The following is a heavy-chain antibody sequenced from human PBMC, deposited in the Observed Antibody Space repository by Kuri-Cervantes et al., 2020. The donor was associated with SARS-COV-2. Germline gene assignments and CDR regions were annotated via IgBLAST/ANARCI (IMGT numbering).Heavy chain of an antibody. J-gene: IGHJ4*02. CDR3: AKDPHGIVVVVAAIDQ. CDR1: GFIFSDYY. D-gene: IGHD2-15*01. V-gene: IGHV3-11*04. Sequence: GESLKISCTASGFIFSDYYMTWIRQAPGKGLEWVSNIGPSGTTKYYADSVKGRFTISRDNAKNTLYLQMDSLRPDDTAVYYCAKDPHGIVVVVAAIDQWGQGTLVTVSS. CDR2: IGPSGTTK.